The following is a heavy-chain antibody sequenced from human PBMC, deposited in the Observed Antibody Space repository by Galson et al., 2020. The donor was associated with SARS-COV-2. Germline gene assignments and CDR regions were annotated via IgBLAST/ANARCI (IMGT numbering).Heavy chain of an antibody. J-gene: IGHJ6*02. D-gene: IGHD2-2*01. CDR1: GFTFSSYA. V-gene: IGHV3-23*01. CDR3: AKALGYCSSTSCSYYYYGMDV. Sequence: GGSLRLSCAASGFTFSSYAMSWVRQAPGKGLEWVSAISGSGGSTYYADSVKGRFTISRDNSKNTLYLQMNSLRAEDTAVYYCAKALGYCSSTSCSYYYYGMDVWGQGTTVTVSS. CDR2: ISGSGGST.